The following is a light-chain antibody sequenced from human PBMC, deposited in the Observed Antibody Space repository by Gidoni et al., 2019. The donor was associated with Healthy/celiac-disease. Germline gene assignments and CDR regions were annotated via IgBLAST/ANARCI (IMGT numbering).Light chain of an antibody. J-gene: IGLJ1*01. CDR3: GTWDSSLSASV. V-gene: IGLV1-51*02. Sequence: QSVLTQPPSVSAAPGQKVTISCPGSRYNIGNNYVSWYQQLPGTAPKLLIYENNKRPSGIPDRFSGSKSGTSATLGITGLQTGDEADYYCGTWDSSLSASVFGTGTKVTVL. CDR2: ENN. CDR1: RYNIGNNY.